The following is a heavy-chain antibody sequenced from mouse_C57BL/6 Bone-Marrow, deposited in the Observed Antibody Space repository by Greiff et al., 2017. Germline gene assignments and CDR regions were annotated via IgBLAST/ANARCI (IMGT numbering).Heavy chain of an antibody. Sequence: VQLQQSGAELVRPGASVKLSCTASGFNIKDYYMHWVKQRPEQGLEWIGRIDPEDGDTEYAPKFQGKATMTADTSSNTAYLQLSSLTSEDTAVYYCTTVLSLLRTDAYWGQGTLVTVSA. D-gene: IGHD1-2*01. V-gene: IGHV14-1*01. CDR2: IDPEDGDT. J-gene: IGHJ3*01. CDR1: GFNIKDYY. CDR3: TTVLSLLRTDAY.